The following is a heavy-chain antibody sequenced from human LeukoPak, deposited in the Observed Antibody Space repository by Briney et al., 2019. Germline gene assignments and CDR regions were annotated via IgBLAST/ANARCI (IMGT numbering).Heavy chain of an antibody. CDR3: AKDAPRYSSSWYGNFDY. CDR2: ISGSGGST. V-gene: IGHV3-23*01. D-gene: IGHD6-13*01. J-gene: IGHJ4*02. CDR1: GFTLSTYW. Sequence: GGSLRLFCEASGFTLSTYWMNWVRQAPGKGLEWVSAISGSGGSTYYADSVKGRFTISRDNSKNTLYLQMNSLRAEDTAVYYCAKDAPRYSSSWYGNFDYWGQGTLVTVSS.